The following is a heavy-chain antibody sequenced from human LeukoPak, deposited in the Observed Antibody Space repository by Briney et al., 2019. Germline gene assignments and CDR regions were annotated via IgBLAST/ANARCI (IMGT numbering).Heavy chain of an antibody. D-gene: IGHD3-10*01. Sequence: SETLCLTCAVYGGSFSGYYWSWIRQPPGKGLEWIGEINHSGSTYYNSSLKSRVTISVDTSKNQFSLKLSSVTAADTAVYYCATTMVRGVNYWGQGTLVTVSS. J-gene: IGHJ4*02. V-gene: IGHV4-34*01. CDR3: ATTMVRGVNY. CDR1: GGSFSGYY. CDR2: INHSGST.